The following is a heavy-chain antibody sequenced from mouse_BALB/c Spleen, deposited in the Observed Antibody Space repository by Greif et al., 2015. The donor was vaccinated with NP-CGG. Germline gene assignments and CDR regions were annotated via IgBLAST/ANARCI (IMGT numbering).Heavy chain of an antibody. CDR2: ISSGGGST. V-gene: IGHV5-12-1*01. Sequence: EVMLVESGGGLVKPGGSLKLSCAASGFAFSSYDMSWVRQTPEKRLEWVAYISSGGGSTYYPDTVKGRFTISRDNAKNTLYLQMSSLKSEDTAMYYCAREGKVGDYFDHWGQGTTLTVSS. J-gene: IGHJ2*01. D-gene: IGHD1-1*02. CDR3: AREGKVGDYFDH. CDR1: GFAFSSYD.